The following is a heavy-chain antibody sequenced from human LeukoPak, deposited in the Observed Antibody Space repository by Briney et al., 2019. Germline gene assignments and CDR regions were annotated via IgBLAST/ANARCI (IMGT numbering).Heavy chain of an antibody. CDR3: VKGMTTVTPYYFDY. V-gene: IGHV3-64D*06. CDR2: ISSNGGST. CDR1: GYSFTSYY. Sequence: SCKTSGYSFTSYYIHWVRQAPGKGLEYVSAISSNGGSTYYADSVKGRFTISRDNSKNTLYLQMSSLRAEDTAVYYCVKGMTTVTPYYFDYWGQGTLVTVSS. D-gene: IGHD4-17*01. J-gene: IGHJ4*02.